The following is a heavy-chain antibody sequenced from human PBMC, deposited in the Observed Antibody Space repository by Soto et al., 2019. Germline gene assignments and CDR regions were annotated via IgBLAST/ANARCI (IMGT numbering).Heavy chain of an antibody. CDR1: GGSISSYY. V-gene: IGHV4-59*01. CDR3: ERDHSRNWFDP. Sequence: SETLSLTCTVSGGSISSYYWSWIRQPPGTGLEWIGYIYYSGSTNYNPSLKSRVTISVDTSKNQFSLKLSSVTAADTAVYYCERDHSRNWFDPLGQGTLVTVSS. J-gene: IGHJ5*02. D-gene: IGHD2-15*01. CDR2: IYYSGST.